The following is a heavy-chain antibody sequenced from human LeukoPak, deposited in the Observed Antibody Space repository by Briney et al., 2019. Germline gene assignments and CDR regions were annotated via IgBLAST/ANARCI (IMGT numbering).Heavy chain of an antibody. CDR2: ISSSSSTI. J-gene: IGHJ5*02. CDR3: ARGRCSSTSCPEVLGYNWFDP. CDR1: GFIVSNYY. V-gene: IGHV3-48*01. D-gene: IGHD2-2*01. Sequence: GGSLRLSCAASGFIVSNYYMNWVRQAPGKGLEGGSYISSSSSTIYYADSVKGRFTISRDNAKNSLYLQMNSLRAEDTAVYYCARGRCSSTSCPEVLGYNWFDPWGQGTLVTVSS.